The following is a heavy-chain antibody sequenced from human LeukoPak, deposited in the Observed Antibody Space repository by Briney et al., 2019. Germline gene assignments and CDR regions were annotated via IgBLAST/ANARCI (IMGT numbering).Heavy chain of an antibody. V-gene: IGHV4-59*01. Sequence: SETLSLTCTVSGGSISSYYWSWIRQPPGKGLKWIGYIYYSGSTNYNPSLKSRVTISVDTSKNQFSLKLSSVTAADTAMYYCARGVDSRLITMVRGVIPYFDYWGQGTLVTVSS. D-gene: IGHD3-10*01. J-gene: IGHJ4*02. CDR2: IYYSGST. CDR1: GGSISSYY. CDR3: ARGVDSRLITMVRGVIPYFDY.